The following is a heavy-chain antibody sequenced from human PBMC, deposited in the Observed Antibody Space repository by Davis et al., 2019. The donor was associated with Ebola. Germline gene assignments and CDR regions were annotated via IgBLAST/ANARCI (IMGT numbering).Heavy chain of an antibody. Sequence: GESLKISCKTSGFTFPSYFVTWVRQMPGKRLEWMGRIDPSDSYTNYGPSFQGHVTISADKSISTAYLQWDSLKSSDTAMYYCATLRRTITGMDDGFDIWGQGTMVTVSS. CDR1: GFTFPSYF. D-gene: IGHD1-20*01. J-gene: IGHJ3*02. V-gene: IGHV5-10-1*01. CDR2: IDPSDSYT. CDR3: ATLRRTITGMDDGFDI.